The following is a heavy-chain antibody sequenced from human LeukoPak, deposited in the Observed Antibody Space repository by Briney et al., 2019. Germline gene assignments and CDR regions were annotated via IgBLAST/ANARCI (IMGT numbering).Heavy chain of an antibody. CDR2: ISWNSGSI. CDR3: AKDSSGYYSGLNY. V-gene: IGHV3-9*01. D-gene: IGHD3-22*01. J-gene: IGHJ4*02. CDR1: GFTFDDYA. Sequence: PGGSLRLSCAASGFTFDDYAMHWDRQAPGKGLEWVSGISWNSGSIGYADSVKGRFTISRDNAKNSLYLQMNSLRAEDTALYYCAKDSSGYYSGLNYWGQGTLVTVSS.